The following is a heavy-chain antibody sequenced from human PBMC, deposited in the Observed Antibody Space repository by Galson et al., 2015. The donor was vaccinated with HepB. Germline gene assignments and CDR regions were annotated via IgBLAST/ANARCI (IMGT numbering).Heavy chain of an antibody. CDR2: ISSTGSII. CDR1: GFTFSDFY. J-gene: IGHJ5*02. Sequence: SLRLSCAASGFTFSDFYMSWIRQAPGRGLEWISYISSTGSIISYADSVKGRFTISRDNAKNSLYLQVNRLRAEDTAVYYCARASLGWFDPWGQGTLLTVSS. CDR3: ARASLGWFDP. V-gene: IGHV3-11*01.